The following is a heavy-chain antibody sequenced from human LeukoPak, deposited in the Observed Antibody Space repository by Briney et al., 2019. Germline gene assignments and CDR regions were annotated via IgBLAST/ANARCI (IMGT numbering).Heavy chain of an antibody. Sequence: SVKVSCKASGYTFTGYYMHWVRQAPGQGLEWMGWINPNSGGTNYAQKFQGRVTMTRDTSISTAYMELSRLRSDDTAVYYCARKTFGVVIGGAFDIWGQGTMVTVSS. J-gene: IGHJ3*02. CDR3: ARKTFGVVIGGAFDI. V-gene: IGHV1-2*02. D-gene: IGHD3-3*01. CDR1: GYTFTGYY. CDR2: INPNSGGT.